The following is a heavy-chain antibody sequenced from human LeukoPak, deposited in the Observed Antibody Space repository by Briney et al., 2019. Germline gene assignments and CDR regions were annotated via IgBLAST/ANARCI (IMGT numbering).Heavy chain of an antibody. CDR2: IIPILGIA. D-gene: IGHD3-22*01. CDR3: AKEGGDSSGYYRDY. Sequence: GASVKVSCKASGGTFSIYAISWVRQAPGQGLEWMGRIIPILGIANYAHKFQGRVTITADKSTSTAYMELSSLRSEDTAVYYCAKEGGDSSGYYRDYWGQGTLVTVSS. V-gene: IGHV1-69*04. CDR1: GGTFSIYA. J-gene: IGHJ4*02.